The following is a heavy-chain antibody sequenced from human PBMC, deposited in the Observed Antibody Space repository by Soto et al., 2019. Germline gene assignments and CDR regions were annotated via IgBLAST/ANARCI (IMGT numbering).Heavy chain of an antibody. V-gene: IGHV1-8*01. D-gene: IGHD1-26*01. CDR2: MNPNSGNT. Sequence: ASVKVSCKASGYTFTSYYINWVRQATGQGLEWMGWMNPNSGNTGYAQKFQGRVTMTRNTSISTAYMELSSLRSEDTAVYYCARAYSGSYPGDYWGQGTLVTVSS. J-gene: IGHJ4*02. CDR1: GYTFTSYY. CDR3: ARAYSGSYPGDY.